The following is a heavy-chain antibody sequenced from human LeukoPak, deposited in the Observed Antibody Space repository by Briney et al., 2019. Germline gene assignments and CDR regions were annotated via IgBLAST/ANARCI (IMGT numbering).Heavy chain of an antibody. CDR1: GFTFSSYA. CDR2: ISGSGGST. V-gene: IGHV3-23*01. Sequence: GGSLRLSRAASGFTFSSYAMSWVRQAPRKGLEWVSAISGSGGSTYYADSVKGRFTISRDNSKNTLYLQMNSLRAEDTAVYYCAKRGSGWFSPFDYWGQGTLVTVSS. CDR3: AKRGSGWFSPFDY. D-gene: IGHD6-19*01. J-gene: IGHJ4*02.